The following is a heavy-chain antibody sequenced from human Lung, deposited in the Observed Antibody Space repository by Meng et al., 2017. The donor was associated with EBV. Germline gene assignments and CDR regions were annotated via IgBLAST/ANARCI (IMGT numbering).Heavy chain of an antibody. CDR2: INHSGST. CDR1: GGSFSGYS. V-gene: IGHV4-34*01. J-gene: IGHJ4*02. Sequence: QSKLWSCGVVLLNPLSTLSLTSAVYGGSFSGYSWGGISQPPGKGLEWIGQINHSGSTKYNPSLKSRVTISVDTSKNQFSLQLRSVTAADTALYYCARALFDYYDSSGYYDYWGQGTLVTVSS. D-gene: IGHD3-22*01. CDR3: ARALFDYYDSSGYYDY.